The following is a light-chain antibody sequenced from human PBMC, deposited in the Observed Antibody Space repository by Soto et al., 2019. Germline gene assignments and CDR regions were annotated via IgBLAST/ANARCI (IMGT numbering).Light chain of an antibody. CDR3: AAWDDSLSGSYV. V-gene: IGLV1-47*01. J-gene: IGLJ1*01. CDR2: KNN. CDR1: SSNIGSNY. Sequence: QSVLTQPPSASGTPGQRVTISCSGSSSNIGSNYVYWYQHLPVTAPKLLIYKNNQRPSGVSDRFSGSKSDTSASLAISGLRSEDEADYYCAAWDDSLSGSYVFGTGTKATVL.